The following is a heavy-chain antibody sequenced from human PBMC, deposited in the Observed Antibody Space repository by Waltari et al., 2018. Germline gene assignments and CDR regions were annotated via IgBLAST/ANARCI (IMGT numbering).Heavy chain of an antibody. J-gene: IGHJ3*02. V-gene: IGHV3-9*03. CDR2: GSI. Sequence: GSIGYADSVKGRFTISRDNGKNSLYLQMNSLRTDDMALYYCAKDRDSSGWYGDLAFEIGGQGTKVTVS. D-gene: IGHD6-19*01. CDR3: AKDRDSSGWYGDLAFEI.